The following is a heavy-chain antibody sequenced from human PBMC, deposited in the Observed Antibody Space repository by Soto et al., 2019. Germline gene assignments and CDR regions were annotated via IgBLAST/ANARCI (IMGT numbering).Heavy chain of an antibody. CDR2: IYYTGTT. Sequence: SETLSLTCTVSGGSISSYYWSWIRQPPGKGLQWVGYIYYTGTTSYNPSLKGRVTVSLDTSKKQFSLKLRSVTAADTAVYFCARLGGYYQAFDQWGQGALVTVS. V-gene: IGHV4-59*08. D-gene: IGHD3-22*01. J-gene: IGHJ4*01. CDR1: GGSISSYY. CDR3: ARLGGYYQAFDQ.